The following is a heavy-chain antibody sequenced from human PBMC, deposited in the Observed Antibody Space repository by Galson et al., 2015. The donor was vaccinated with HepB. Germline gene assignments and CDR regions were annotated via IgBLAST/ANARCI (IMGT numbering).Heavy chain of an antibody. V-gene: IGHV1-69*13. CDR2: IIPIFGTA. D-gene: IGHD1-26*01. CDR1: GGTFSSYA. CDR3: AREGMEWELHTYYYYGMDV. J-gene: IGHJ6*02. Sequence: SVKVSCKASGGTFSSYAISWVRQAPGQGLEWMGGIIPIFGTANYAQKFQGRVTITADESTSTAYMELSSLRSEDTAVYYCAREGMEWELHTYYYYGMDVWGQGTTVTVSS.